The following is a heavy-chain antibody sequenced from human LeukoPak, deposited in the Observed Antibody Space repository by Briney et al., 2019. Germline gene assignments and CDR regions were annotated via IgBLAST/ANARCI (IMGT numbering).Heavy chain of an antibody. Sequence: SETLSLTCTFSGGSIISYFWTWLRQPPGKGLEWIGYIYYTGNTNYNPSLKSRVTISVDTSKNHFSLKLSSMTAGDADVYDCARRSKAVAGLAFDIWGRGTMVTVSS. V-gene: IGHV4-59*08. CDR1: GGSIISYF. CDR3: ARRSKAVAGLAFDI. J-gene: IGHJ3*02. D-gene: IGHD6-19*01. CDR2: IYYTGNT.